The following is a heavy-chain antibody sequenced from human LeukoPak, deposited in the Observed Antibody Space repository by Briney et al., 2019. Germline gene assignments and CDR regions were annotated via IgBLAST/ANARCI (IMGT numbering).Heavy chain of an antibody. J-gene: IGHJ5*02. CDR3: ARDPDFYGS. Sequence: PGGSLRLSCAASGFTVSDKYMNWVRQAPGKGLEWVSVIYSGGSTYYADSVKGRFTISRDNSKKTLFLQMNSLRVEDTAVYYCARDPDFYGSWGQGTLVTVSS. D-gene: IGHD3-10*01. CDR1: GFTVSDKY. CDR2: IYSGGST. V-gene: IGHV3-53*01.